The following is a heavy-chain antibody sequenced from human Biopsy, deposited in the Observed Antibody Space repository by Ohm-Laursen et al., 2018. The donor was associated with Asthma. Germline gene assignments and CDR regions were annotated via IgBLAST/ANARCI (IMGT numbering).Heavy chain of an antibody. J-gene: IGHJ4*02. Sequence: SVKVSCKSLGGTFNTYVIGWVRQAPGQGLEWLGGINSVFGTTTYPQKFQDRVTITADDSTSTVYMELSSLRSEDTAVYYCDRKAGSCISRTCYSLDFWGQGTLVTVSS. CDR3: DRKAGSCISRTCYSLDF. V-gene: IGHV1-69*13. D-gene: IGHD2-2*01. CDR1: GGTFNTYV. CDR2: INSVFGTT.